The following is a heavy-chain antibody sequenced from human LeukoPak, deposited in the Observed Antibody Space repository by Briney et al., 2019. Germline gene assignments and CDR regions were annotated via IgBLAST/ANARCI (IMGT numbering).Heavy chain of an antibody. V-gene: IGHV4-39*01. CDR2: IYYSGST. CDR1: GGSINSSSYY. D-gene: IGHD3-16*02. Sequence: SETLSLTCTVSGGSINSSSYYWGWIRQPPGKGLEWIGSIYYSGSTYYNPSLKSRVTISVDTSKNQFSLKLSSVTAADTAVYYCARHPTRQYYDYVWGSYRLPGFDYWGQGTLVTVSS. CDR3: ARHPTRQYYDYVWGSYRLPGFDY. J-gene: IGHJ4*02.